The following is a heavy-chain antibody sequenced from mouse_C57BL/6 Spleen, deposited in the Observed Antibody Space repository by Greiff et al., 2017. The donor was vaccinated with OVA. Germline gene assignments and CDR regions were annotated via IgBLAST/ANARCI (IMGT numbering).Heavy chain of an antibody. CDR3: ARGGSNYAMDY. CDR2: IYPSDSET. CDR1: GYTFTSYW. D-gene: IGHD1-1*01. V-gene: IGHV1-61*01. J-gene: IGHJ4*01. Sequence: QVQLQQPGAELVRPGSSVKLSCKASGYTFTSYWMDWVKQRPGQGLEWIGNIYPSDSETHYNQKFKDKATLTVDKSSSTAYMQLSSLTSEDSAVYYCARGGSNYAMDYWGQGTSVTVSS.